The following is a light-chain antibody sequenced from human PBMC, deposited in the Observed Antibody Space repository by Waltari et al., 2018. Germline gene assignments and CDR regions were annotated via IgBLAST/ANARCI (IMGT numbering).Light chain of an antibody. V-gene: IGLV8-61*01. Sequence: QTVVTQEPSLSVSPGGTVTLTCALSSGSVSSNSYATWYQQTPGQAPRTLVYHGNFRSSGGPARLSGAVLGNKAALTITGAQADDDSDYYCSLYMGSGVWVFGGGTKLTVL. J-gene: IGLJ3*02. CDR2: HGN. CDR1: SGSVSSNSY. CDR3: SLYMGSGVWV.